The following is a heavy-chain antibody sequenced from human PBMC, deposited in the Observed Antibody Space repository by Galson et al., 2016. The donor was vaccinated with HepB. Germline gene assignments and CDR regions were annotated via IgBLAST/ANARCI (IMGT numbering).Heavy chain of an antibody. V-gene: IGHV3-23*01. D-gene: IGHD6-19*01. CDR3: AKDIQQWLVRGNDAFDI. Sequence: SLRLSCAASGFTFSSYAMSWVRQAPGKGLEWVSAICVVDDDTYYADSVKDRFTLPRDNSRTTLYLQMNSLRAEDTAIYYCAKDIQQWLVRGNDAFDIWGQGTMVTVSS. J-gene: IGHJ3*02. CDR2: ICVVDDDT. CDR1: GFTFSSYA.